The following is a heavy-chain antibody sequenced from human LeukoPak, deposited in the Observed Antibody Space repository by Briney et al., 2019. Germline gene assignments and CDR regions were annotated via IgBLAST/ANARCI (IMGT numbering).Heavy chain of an antibody. CDR1: GGSFSGYY. CDR2: INHSGST. J-gene: IGHJ4*02. V-gene: IGHV4-34*01. CDR3: ARGLRRYSSGWYKIDY. D-gene: IGHD6-19*01. Sequence: SEALSLTCAVYGGSFSGYYWSWIRQPPGKGLEWIGEINHSGSTNYNPSLKSRVTMSVDTSKNQFSLKLSSVTAADTAVYYCARGLRRYSSGWYKIDYWGQGTLVTVSS.